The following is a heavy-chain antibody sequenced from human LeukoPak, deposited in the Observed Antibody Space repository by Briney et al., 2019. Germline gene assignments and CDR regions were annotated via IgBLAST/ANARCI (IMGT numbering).Heavy chain of an antibody. CDR1: GFTLGDYA. J-gene: IGHJ6*03. V-gene: IGHV3-49*03. D-gene: IGHD3-10*01. CDR2: IRSKAYGGTT. Sequence: GGSLRLSCTASGFTLGDYAMSWFRQAPGKGRAWVGFIRSKAYGGTTEYAASVKGRFTISRDDSKGIAYMKMNSLKIEDTAVYYCTSDLTYGSGSDYYYMDVWGKGTTVTVSS. CDR3: TSDLTYGSGSDYYYMDV.